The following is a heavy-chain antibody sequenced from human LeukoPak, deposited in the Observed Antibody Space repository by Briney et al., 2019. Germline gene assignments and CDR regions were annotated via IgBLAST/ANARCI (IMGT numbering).Heavy chain of an antibody. V-gene: IGHV3-23*01. J-gene: IGHJ3*02. CDR2: ISGSGDST. Sequence: GGSLRLSCAASGFTFSNYAMRWVRQAPGKGLEWVSGISGSGDSTYYADSVKGRFTISRDNSKNTLYLQMNSLRAEDTAVYYCASQVITMVRGAVAFDIWGQGTMVTVSS. CDR3: ASQVITMVRGAVAFDI. D-gene: IGHD3-10*01. CDR1: GFTFSNYA.